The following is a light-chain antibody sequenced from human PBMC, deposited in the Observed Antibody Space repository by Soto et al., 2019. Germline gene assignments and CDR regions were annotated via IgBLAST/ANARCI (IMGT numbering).Light chain of an antibody. CDR3: SSYTANDNWV. Sequence: HSALTQPHSVSGSPGQSVTISCTGTNSDVGRYNSVSWYQQLPGKAPQLIISAVRQRPSGVPDRFSGSKSGNTASLTISGLQTDDEADYFCSSYTANDNWVFGGGTKLTVL. V-gene: IGLV2-11*01. J-gene: IGLJ3*02. CDR1: NSDVGRYNS. CDR2: AVR.